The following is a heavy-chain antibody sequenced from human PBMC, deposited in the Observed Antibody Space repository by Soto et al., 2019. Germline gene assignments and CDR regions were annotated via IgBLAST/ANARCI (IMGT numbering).Heavy chain of an antibody. CDR2: IIPIFGTA. CDR3: ARDLEGVDYDFWSGSHYYGMDV. Sequence: ASVKVSCKASGGTFSSYAISWVRQAPGQGLEWMGGIIPIFGTANYAQKFQGRVTITADESTSTAYMELSSLRSEDTAVYYCARDLEGVDYDFWSGSHYYGMDVWGQGTTVTVSS. D-gene: IGHD3-3*01. V-gene: IGHV1-69*13. CDR1: GGTFSSYA. J-gene: IGHJ6*02.